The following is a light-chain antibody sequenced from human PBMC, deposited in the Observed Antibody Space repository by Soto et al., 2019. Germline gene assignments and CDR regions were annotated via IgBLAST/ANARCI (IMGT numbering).Light chain of an antibody. CDR3: QQYKNWPLT. CDR2: GAS. CDR1: QSVSSN. V-gene: IGKV3-15*01. Sequence: EIVMTQSPATLSVSPGERATLSCRASQSVSSNLAWYQQKPGQAPRLLIYGASTRATGIPARFSGSGSGTEFTRTIISLQSEDFAVYYCQQYKNWPLTFGGGTKVEIK. J-gene: IGKJ4*01.